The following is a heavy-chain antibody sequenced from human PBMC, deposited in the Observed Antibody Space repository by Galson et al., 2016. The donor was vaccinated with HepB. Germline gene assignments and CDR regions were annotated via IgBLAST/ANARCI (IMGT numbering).Heavy chain of an antibody. J-gene: IGHJ4*02. D-gene: IGHD1-26*01. CDR2: ISNSGSYT. V-gene: IGHV3-21*01. CDR1: GFSFSTYT. CDR3: ATDTGSYYAK. Sequence: SLRLSCAASGFSFSTYTMNWVRQTPGKGLEWVSSISNSGSYTYYADSVKGRFTTSRDNAKNSLHLQMDGLRAEDTAVYYCATDTGSYYAKWGQGTLVTVSS.